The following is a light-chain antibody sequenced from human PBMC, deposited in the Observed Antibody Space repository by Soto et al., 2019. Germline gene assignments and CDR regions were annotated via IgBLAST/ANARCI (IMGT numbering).Light chain of an antibody. CDR3: QVRTDWPPFKYT. CDR1: QSVDTM. CDR2: ETS. J-gene: IGKJ2*01. V-gene: IGKV3-11*01. Sequence: EIVLTQSPASLSLSAGERVTLSCRASQSVDTMVAWYQQQVGRTPRLLIYETSNRATGVPGRFSGSGSGTDCTLTISRFEPEDFAVYFCQVRTDWPPFKYTFGQGTKLEV.